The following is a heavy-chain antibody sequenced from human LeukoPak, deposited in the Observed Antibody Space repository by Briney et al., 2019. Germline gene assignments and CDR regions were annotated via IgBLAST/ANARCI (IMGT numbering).Heavy chain of an antibody. CDR2: INWNGGGT. Sequence: PGRSLRLSCAATGFTFKDYGMHWVRQPPGKGLEWVSSINWNGGGTDYADSVKGRFTISRDNAKNSLYLQLSSLRPEDTAFYCAKHMRATNTYSFFGLDVWGQGTTVTVSS. V-gene: IGHV3-9*01. D-gene: IGHD1-26*01. J-gene: IGHJ6*02. CDR3: AKHMRATNTYSFFGLDV. CDR1: GFTFKDYG.